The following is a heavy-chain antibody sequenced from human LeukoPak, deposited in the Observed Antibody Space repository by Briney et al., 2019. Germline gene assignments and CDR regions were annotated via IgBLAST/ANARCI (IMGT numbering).Heavy chain of an antibody. CDR1: GGSIRAYY. D-gene: IGHD2-2*01. V-gene: IGHV4-59*01. CDR2: TFSSGST. Sequence: SETLSLTCTVSGGSIRAYYWSWIRQSPGKGLEWIGYTFSSGSTNYNPSLKSRVTISVDTSKNQISLKLNSVTAADTAVFYCAGGSVKYQLLSFFDYWGQGTLVTVSS. J-gene: IGHJ4*02. CDR3: AGGSVKYQLLSFFDY.